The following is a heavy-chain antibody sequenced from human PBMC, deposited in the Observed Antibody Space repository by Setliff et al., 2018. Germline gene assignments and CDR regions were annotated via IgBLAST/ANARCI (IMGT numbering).Heavy chain of an antibody. D-gene: IGHD2-2*01. V-gene: IGHV4-30-4*01. Sequence: KPSETLSLTCTVSGASVTSFDYYWSWIRQPPGKGLEYIGHISHGVNTSYSPSLKSRLSISADTSKNQFSLKLTSVTAADTAVYYCARTHCTTTSCFYFHYWGQGTVVTVSS. CDR1: GASVTSFDYY. J-gene: IGHJ4*02. CDR3: ARTHCTTTSCFYFHY. CDR2: ISHGVNT.